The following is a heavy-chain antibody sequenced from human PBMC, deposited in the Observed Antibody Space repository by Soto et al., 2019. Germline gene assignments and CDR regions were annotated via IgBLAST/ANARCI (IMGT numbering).Heavy chain of an antibody. CDR2: IYYSGST. D-gene: IGHD6-19*01. V-gene: IGHV4-39*01. J-gene: IGHJ4*02. Sequence: QLQLQESGPGLVKPSETLSLTCTVSGGSISSSSYYWGWIRQPPGKGLEWIGSIYYSGSTYYNPSLKSRVTISVDTSKNQFSLKLSSVTAADTAVYYCARPLISGWYYFDYWGQGTLVTVSS. CDR3: ARPLISGWYYFDY. CDR1: GGSISSSSYY.